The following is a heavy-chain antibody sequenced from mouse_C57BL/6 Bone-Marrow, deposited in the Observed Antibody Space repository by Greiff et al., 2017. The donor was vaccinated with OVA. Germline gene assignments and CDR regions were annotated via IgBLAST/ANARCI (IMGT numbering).Heavy chain of an antibody. V-gene: IGHV7-3*01. D-gene: IGHD1-1*01. Sequence: EVMLVESGGGLVQPGGSLSLSCAASGFTFTDYYMSWVRQPPGKALEWLGFIRNKANGYTTEYSASVKGRFTISRDNSQSILYLQMNALRAEDRATYYCARYTSSYDYWGQGTTLTVSS. J-gene: IGHJ2*01. CDR3: ARYTSSYDY. CDR2: IRNKANGYTT. CDR1: GFTFTDYY.